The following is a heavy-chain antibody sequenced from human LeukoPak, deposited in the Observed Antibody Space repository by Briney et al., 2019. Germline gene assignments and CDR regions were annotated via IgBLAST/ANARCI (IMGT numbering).Heavy chain of an antibody. CDR1: GFTFSRNA. Sequence: GGSLRLSCAASGFTFSRNAMNWVRQAPEKGLEWVSAISGSGDSTYYADSVKGRFTISRDNSKSTLYLQMNSLRAEDTAVYYCALGGNGGINYFDFWGQGTLVTVSS. CDR3: ALGGNGGINYFDF. V-gene: IGHV3-23*01. CDR2: ISGSGDST. J-gene: IGHJ4*02. D-gene: IGHD4-23*01.